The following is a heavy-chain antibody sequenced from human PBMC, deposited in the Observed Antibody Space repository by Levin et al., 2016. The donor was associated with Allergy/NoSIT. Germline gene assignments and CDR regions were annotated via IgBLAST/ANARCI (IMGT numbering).Heavy chain of an antibody. J-gene: IGHJ4*02. V-gene: IGHV3-30*18. CDR2: ISYDGSNK. CDR3: AKGVRGIHDYVWGSYPDY. D-gene: IGHD3-16*02. Sequence: WIRQPPGKGLEWVAVISYDGSNKYYADSVKGRFTISRDNSKNTLYLQMNSLRAEDTAVYYCAKGVRGIHDYVWGSYPDYWGQGTLVTVSS.